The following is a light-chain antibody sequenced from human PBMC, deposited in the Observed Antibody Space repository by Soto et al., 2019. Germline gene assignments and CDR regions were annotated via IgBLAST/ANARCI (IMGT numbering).Light chain of an antibody. CDR2: AAS. CDR1: QSISSY. CDR3: QQLNGYPPWT. J-gene: IGKJ1*01. Sequence: DTQMTQSPSSLSASVGDRVTITCRASQSISSYLNWYQQKPRKAPKLLIYAASSLESGVPSRFIGSGSGTEFTLTISSLQPDDFATYYCQQLNGYPPWTFGQGTKVDIK. V-gene: IGKV1-39*01.